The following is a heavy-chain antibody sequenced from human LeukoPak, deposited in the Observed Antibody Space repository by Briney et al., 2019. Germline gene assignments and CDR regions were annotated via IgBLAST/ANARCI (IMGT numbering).Heavy chain of an antibody. CDR3: ASTAVGYSSTDQDY. CDR1: GGSISSYY. J-gene: IGHJ4*02. Sequence: PSETLYLTCTVSGGSISSYYWSWIRQPPGKGLEWIGYIYYSGSTNYNPSLKSRVTISVDTSKNQFSLKLSSVTAADTAVYYCASTAVGYSSTDQDYWGQGTLVTVSS. D-gene: IGHD6-13*01. V-gene: IGHV4-59*08. CDR2: IYYSGST.